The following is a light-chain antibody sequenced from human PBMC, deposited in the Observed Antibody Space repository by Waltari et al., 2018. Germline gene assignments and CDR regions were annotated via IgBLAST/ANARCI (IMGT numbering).Light chain of an antibody. CDR3: QQRSNWPT. Sequence: EIVLTQSPATLSLSPGERATLSCRASQSVSSYLAWYQQKPGQAPRLLIYDASNRATCIPARFSGSGSGTDFTLTISSLEPEDFAVYYCQQRSNWPTFGQGTKVGIK. CDR1: QSVSSY. CDR2: DAS. J-gene: IGKJ1*01. V-gene: IGKV3-11*01.